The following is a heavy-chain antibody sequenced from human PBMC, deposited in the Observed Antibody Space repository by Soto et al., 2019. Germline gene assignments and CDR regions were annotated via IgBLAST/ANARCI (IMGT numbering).Heavy chain of an antibody. CDR1: GGSICGSY. V-gene: IGHV4-59*01. J-gene: IGHJ4*02. D-gene: IGHD6-19*01. CDR3: ARSVAVPGAHIDY. Sequence: SETLSLTCSVSGGSICGSYWSWIRQSPGKGLEWLGYVYYTGSTNYSPSLRSRVSISVDTSKNEFSLRLSSVTAADTAVYFCARSVAVPGAHIDYWGQGTQVT. CDR2: VYYTGST.